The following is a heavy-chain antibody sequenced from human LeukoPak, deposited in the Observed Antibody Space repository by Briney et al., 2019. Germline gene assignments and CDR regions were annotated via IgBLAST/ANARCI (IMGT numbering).Heavy chain of an antibody. Sequence: GGSLRLSCAASGFTFSSYAMSWVRQAPGKGLEWVSAISGSGGGTYYADSVKGRFTISRDNSKNTLYLQMNSLRAEDTALYYCAKGHGSGSLRYYYYMDVWGKGTTVTISS. V-gene: IGHV3-23*01. CDR3: AKGHGSGSLRYYYYMDV. CDR2: ISGSGGGT. CDR1: GFTFSSYA. J-gene: IGHJ6*03. D-gene: IGHD3-10*01.